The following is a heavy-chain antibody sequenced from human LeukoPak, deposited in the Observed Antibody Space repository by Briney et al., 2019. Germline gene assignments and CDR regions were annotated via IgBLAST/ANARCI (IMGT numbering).Heavy chain of an antibody. CDR2: IYYSGST. J-gene: IGHJ3*02. V-gene: IGHV4-59*01. CDR1: GGSISSYY. CDR3: ARFPGSGWSRVAFDAFDI. D-gene: IGHD6-19*01. Sequence: SETLSLTCTVSGGSISSYYWSWIRQPPGKGLERIGYIYYSGSTNYNPSLKSRVTISVDTSKNQFSLKLSSVTAADTAVYYCARFPGSGWSRVAFDAFDIWGQGTMVTVSS.